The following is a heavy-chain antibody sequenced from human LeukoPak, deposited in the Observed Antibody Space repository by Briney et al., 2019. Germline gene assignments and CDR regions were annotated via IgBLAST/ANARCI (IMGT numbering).Heavy chain of an antibody. J-gene: IGHJ4*02. Sequence: GGSLRLSCAASGFTVSSNYMTWVRQAPGKGLEWVSVIYSGGSTYYADSVKGRFSISRDNSKNTVYLQMNSLRVEDTAVYYCASLLSGAYWGQGTLVTVSS. D-gene: IGHD3-10*01. V-gene: IGHV3-53*01. CDR2: IYSGGST. CDR1: GFTVSSNY. CDR3: ASLLSGAY.